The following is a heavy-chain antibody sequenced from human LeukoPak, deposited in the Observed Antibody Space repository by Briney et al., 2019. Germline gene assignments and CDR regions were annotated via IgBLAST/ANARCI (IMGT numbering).Heavy chain of an antibody. Sequence: SVKVSCKASGGTFSSYAISWVRQAPGQGLEWMGRIIPIFGTANYAQKFQGRVTITTDESTSTAYMELSSLRSEDTAVYYCARDQRQYDYVWGSYFGFDYWGQGTLVTVSS. CDR2: IIPIFGTA. D-gene: IGHD3-16*01. CDR1: GGTFSSYA. J-gene: IGHJ4*02. CDR3: ARDQRQYDYVWGSYFGFDY. V-gene: IGHV1-69*05.